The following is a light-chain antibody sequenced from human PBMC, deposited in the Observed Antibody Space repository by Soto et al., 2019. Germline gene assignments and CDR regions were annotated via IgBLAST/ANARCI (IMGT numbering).Light chain of an antibody. CDR2: DAS. CDR3: QQYDNLPIT. V-gene: IGKV1-33*01. CDR1: QDISNY. Sequence: DIQMTQSPSSLSASVGDRVTITCQASQDISNYLNWYQQKPGKAPKLLIYDASNLETGVPSRFSGSGSGTDFTFTISSLQPEDIVTYYCQQYDNLPITFGQGTRLVIK. J-gene: IGKJ5*01.